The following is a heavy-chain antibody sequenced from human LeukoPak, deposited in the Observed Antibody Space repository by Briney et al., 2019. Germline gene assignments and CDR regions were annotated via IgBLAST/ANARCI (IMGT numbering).Heavy chain of an antibody. J-gene: IGHJ4*02. CDR3: AKEYSGSFSPFPSYFDY. V-gene: IGHV3-23*01. Sequence: GGSLRLSCAASGFTFSSYAMSWVRQAPGKGLEWVSAISGSGAKTYYADFVKGRFTISRDNSKNTLYLQMNSLRAEDTAVYYCAKEYSGSFSPFPSYFDYWGQGTLVTVSS. D-gene: IGHD1-26*01. CDR2: ISGSGAKT. CDR1: GFTFSSYA.